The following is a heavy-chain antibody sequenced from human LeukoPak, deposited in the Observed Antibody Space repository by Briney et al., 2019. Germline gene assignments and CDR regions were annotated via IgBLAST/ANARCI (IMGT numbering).Heavy chain of an antibody. V-gene: IGHV3-53*01. J-gene: IGHJ6*02. Sequence: PGGSLRLSCAASGFTVSSNYMNWVRQAPGKGLEWVSVIYSDGSTYYADSVKGRFTISRDNAKNTLYLQMNSLRAEDTAVYYCARRNYYDMDVWGQGTTVTVSS. CDR2: IYSDGST. CDR1: GFTVSSNY. CDR3: ARRNYYDMDV.